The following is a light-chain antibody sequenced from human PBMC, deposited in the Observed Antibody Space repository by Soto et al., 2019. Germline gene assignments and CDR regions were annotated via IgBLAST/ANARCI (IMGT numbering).Light chain of an antibody. CDR2: ATS. CDR3: QQSYSTLWT. V-gene: IGKV1-39*01. Sequence: DIQMTQSPSSLSASVGDRVSITCRASQSISSYLNWYQQKPGKAPKLLIYATSSLQSGGPSRFSGSGYGTDFTLTISSLQPEDFATYYCQQSYSTLWTFGQGTKVEIK. J-gene: IGKJ1*01. CDR1: QSISSY.